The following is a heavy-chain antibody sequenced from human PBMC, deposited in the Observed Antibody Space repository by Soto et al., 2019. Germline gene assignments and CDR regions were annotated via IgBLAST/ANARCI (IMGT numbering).Heavy chain of an antibody. CDR3: ARVGS. CDR1: GLRCICFS. J-gene: IGHJ5*01. V-gene: IGHV3-21*01. CDR2: ISSASSET. Sequence: AGRPSVAGKPAGLRCICFSMNWVRQVPGKGLEWVASISSASSETWYSDSVKGRFIISRDNAQNSLFLQMNSLRPDDSAIYFCARVGSWGAGTQV.